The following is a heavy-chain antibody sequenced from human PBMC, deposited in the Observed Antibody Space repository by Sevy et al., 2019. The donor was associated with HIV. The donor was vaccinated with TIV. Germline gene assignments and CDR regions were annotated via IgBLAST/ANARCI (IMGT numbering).Heavy chain of an antibody. Sequence: SETLSLTCTVSGGSISSYYWSWIRQPPGKGLEWIGYIYYSGSTNYNPSLKSRVTISVETSKNQFSLKLSSVTAADTAVYYCAREGGGGEFDYWGQGTLVTVSS. D-gene: IGHD2-21*01. CDR1: GGSISSYY. V-gene: IGHV4-59*13. J-gene: IGHJ4*02. CDR3: AREGGGGEFDY. CDR2: IYYSGST.